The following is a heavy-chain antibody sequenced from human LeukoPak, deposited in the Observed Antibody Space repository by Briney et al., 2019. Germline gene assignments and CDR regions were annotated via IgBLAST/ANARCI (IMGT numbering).Heavy chain of an antibody. CDR1: GVSISSSNSY. Sequence: SETLSLTCTVSGVSISSSNSYWGWIRQPPGKGLEWIGSIYYTGNTYYNASLKSRVTISIDTSKNQISLRLTSVTATDTAMYYCARVRLDSSGYYRTFDAFDIWGQGTMVTVSS. CDR2: IYYTGNT. D-gene: IGHD3-22*01. V-gene: IGHV4-39*01. J-gene: IGHJ3*02. CDR3: ARVRLDSSGYYRTFDAFDI.